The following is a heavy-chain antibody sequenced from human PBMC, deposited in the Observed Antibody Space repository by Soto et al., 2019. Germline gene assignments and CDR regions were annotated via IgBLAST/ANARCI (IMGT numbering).Heavy chain of an antibody. D-gene: IGHD1-26*01. Sequence: PSETLSLTXTVSGGSISSFHWSWIRQPPGKGLEWIGFISNSGSTNYNPSLKSRVTISLDTSKNQFSLKLSSVSAADTAVYYCARGVVGASTGFKHWGQGTLVTVSS. V-gene: IGHV4-59*01. J-gene: IGHJ1*01. CDR3: ARGVVGASTGFKH. CDR1: GGSISSFH. CDR2: ISNSGST.